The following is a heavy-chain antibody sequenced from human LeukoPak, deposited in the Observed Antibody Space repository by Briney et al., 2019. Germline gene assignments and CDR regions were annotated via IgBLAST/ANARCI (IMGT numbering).Heavy chain of an antibody. J-gene: IGHJ3*02. CDR1: GFTFSSYG. CDR2: ISGSGGST. V-gene: IGHV3-23*01. Sequence: GGTLRLSCAASGFTFSSYGMSWVRQAPGKGLEWISSISGSGGSTYYADSVKGRFTISRDNSKNTLYLQMNSLRAEDTAVYYCARDPRRYYDSSGYQGAFDIWGQGTMVTVSS. D-gene: IGHD3-22*01. CDR3: ARDPRRYYDSSGYQGAFDI.